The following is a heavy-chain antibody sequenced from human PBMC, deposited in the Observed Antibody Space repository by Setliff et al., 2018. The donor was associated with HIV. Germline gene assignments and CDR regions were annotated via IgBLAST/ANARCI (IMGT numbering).Heavy chain of an antibody. D-gene: IGHD1-26*01. CDR2: VKQDGTET. J-gene: IGHJ4*02. Sequence: PGGSLRLSCAASGFRFRSYWMSWVRQATGKGLESVANVKQDGTETLYVDSVKGRFTISRDNANNLVYLQMNSLRVEDTALYFCARWGSGSYERVFDYWGQGMLVTVSS. CDR3: ARWGSGSYERVFDY. CDR1: GFRFRSYW. V-gene: IGHV3-7*01.